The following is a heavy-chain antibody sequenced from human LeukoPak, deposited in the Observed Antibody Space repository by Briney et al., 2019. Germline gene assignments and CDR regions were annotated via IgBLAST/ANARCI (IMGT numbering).Heavy chain of an antibody. J-gene: IGHJ5*02. Sequence: GGSLRLSCAASGFTFSSYAMHWVRQAPGKELEWVAVISYDGSNKYYADSVKGRFTISRDNSKNTLYLQMNSLRAEDTAVYYCARATFRGAVLRFDPWGQGTLVTVSS. D-gene: IGHD3-10*01. V-gene: IGHV3-30-3*01. CDR2: ISYDGSNK. CDR1: GFTFSSYA. CDR3: ARATFRGAVLRFDP.